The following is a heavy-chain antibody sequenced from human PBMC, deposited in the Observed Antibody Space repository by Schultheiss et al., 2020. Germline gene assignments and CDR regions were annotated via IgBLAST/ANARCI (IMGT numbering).Heavy chain of an antibody. D-gene: IGHD5-12*01. CDR1: GYTFTSYG. V-gene: IGHV1-18*04. CDR3: ATHHVDIVAMRLFDY. Sequence: ASVKVSCKASGYTFTSYGISWVRQAPGQGLEWMGWISAYNGNTNYAQKLQGRVTMTTDTSTSTAYMELRSLRSDDTAVYYCATHHVDIVAMRLFDYWGQGTLVTVSS. J-gene: IGHJ4*02. CDR2: ISAYNGNT.